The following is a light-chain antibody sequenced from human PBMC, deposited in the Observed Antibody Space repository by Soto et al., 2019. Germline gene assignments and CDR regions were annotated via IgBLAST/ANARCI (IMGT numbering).Light chain of an antibody. CDR3: SSYTSSSPL. J-gene: IGLJ2*01. CDR1: SSDVGGYNY. Sequence: QSALTQPASVSGSPGQSITIACTGTSSDVGGYNYVSWYQQHPGKAPKLMIYDVSNRHSGVSNRFSGSKSGNTASLTISGLQAEDEADYYCSSYTSSSPLFGGGTKVTVL. V-gene: IGLV2-14*01. CDR2: DVS.